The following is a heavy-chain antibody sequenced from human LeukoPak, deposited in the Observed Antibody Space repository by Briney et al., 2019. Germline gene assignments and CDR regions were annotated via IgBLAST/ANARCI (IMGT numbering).Heavy chain of an antibody. CDR3: ARHSLSGGIDY. J-gene: IGHJ4*02. CDR2: IYFSRTS. CDR1: GGSFSTNTYY. Sequence: SETLSLTCTVSGGSFSTNTYYWGWIRQPPGKGLEWIENIYFSRTSRYNPSLRSRVTISVDTSKNQFSLKLSSVTAADTAVYFCARHSLSGGIDYWGQGILVTVSS. V-gene: IGHV4-39*01. D-gene: IGHD3-16*01.